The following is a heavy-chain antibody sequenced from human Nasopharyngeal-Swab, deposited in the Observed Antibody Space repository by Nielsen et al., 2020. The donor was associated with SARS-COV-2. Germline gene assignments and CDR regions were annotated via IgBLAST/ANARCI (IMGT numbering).Heavy chain of an antibody. CDR3: ARGSTSNTPYYYYYYMDV. Sequence: GESLKISCAASGFTFSSYAMSWVRQAPGKGLEWVSAISGSGGSTYYADSVKGRFTISRDNSKKTLYLQMNSLRAEDTAVYYCARGSTSNTPYYYYYYMDVWGKGTTVTVSS. CDR2: ISGSGGST. V-gene: IGHV3-23*01. CDR1: GFTFSSYA. D-gene: IGHD1-26*01. J-gene: IGHJ6*03.